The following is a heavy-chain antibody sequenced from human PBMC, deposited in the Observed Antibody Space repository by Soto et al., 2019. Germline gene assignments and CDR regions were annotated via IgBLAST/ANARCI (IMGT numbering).Heavy chain of an antibody. Sequence: GVLRLSCAASGFTFSSYAMSWVRQAPGKGLEWVSAISGSGGSTYYADSVKGRFTISRDNSKNTLYLQMNSLRAEDTAVYYCAKGPQEAAKGNWFDPWGQGTLVTVSS. CDR3: AKGPQEAAKGNWFDP. CDR2: ISGSGGST. V-gene: IGHV3-23*01. CDR1: GFTFSSYA. J-gene: IGHJ5*02. D-gene: IGHD2-15*01.